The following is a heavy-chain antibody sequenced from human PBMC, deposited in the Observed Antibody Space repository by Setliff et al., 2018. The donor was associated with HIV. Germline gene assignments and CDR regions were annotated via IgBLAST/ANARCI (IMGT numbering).Heavy chain of an antibody. J-gene: IGHJ4*02. CDR1: GVTFTSYT. V-gene: IGHV1-69*13. D-gene: IGHD3-22*01. CDR2: IIPIFGTS. CDR3: AYDSSGYYLSFDY. Sequence: ASVKVSCKASGVTFTSYTISWVRQAPGQGLEWMGGIIPIFGTSNYAQKFQGRVTITADESTSTAYMELRSLRSEDTAVYYCAYDSSGYYLSFDYWGQGTLVTVSS.